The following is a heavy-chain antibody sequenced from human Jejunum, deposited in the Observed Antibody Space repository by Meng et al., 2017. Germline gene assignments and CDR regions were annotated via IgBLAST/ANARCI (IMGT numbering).Heavy chain of an antibody. Sequence: GESLKISCVASGFYFSDFEMNWVRQAPGKGLEWISYISSGGDTINYADSVKGRVTISRDNARNSLYLQMTSLRADDTAVYYCARVGSSFDKWGQGTLVTVSS. J-gene: IGHJ4*02. V-gene: IGHV3-48*03. D-gene: IGHD6-6*01. CDR2: ISSGGDTI. CDR3: ARVGSSFDK. CDR1: GFYFSDFE.